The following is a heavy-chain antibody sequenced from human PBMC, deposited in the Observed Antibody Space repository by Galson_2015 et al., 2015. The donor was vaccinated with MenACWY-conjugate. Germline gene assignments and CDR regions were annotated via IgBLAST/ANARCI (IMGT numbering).Heavy chain of an antibody. V-gene: IGHV3-30*18. CDR1: GFTFSSYG. CDR3: AKTWGGYSSSWSFFTVDY. J-gene: IGHJ4*02. CDR2: ISYDGSNK. D-gene: IGHD6-13*01. Sequence: SLRLSCAASGFTFSSYGMHWVRQAPGKGLEWVAVISYDGSNKYYADSVKGRFTISRDDSKNTLYLQMNSLRAEDTAVYYCAKTWGGYSSSWSFFTVDYWGQGTLVTVSS.